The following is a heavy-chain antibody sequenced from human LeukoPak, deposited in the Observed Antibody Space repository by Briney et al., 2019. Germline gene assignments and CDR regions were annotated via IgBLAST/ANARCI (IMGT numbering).Heavy chain of an antibody. D-gene: IGHD2-15*01. CDR1: GGSFSGYY. J-gene: IGHJ3*02. V-gene: IGHV4-34*01. Sequence: PSETLSLTCAVYGGSFSGYYWSWIRQPPGKGLEWIGEINHSGSTNYNPSLKSRVTISVDTSKNQFSLKLSSVTAADTAVYYCASYCSGGSCYGHDAFDIWGQGTMVTVSS. CDR2: INHSGST. CDR3: ASYCSGGSCYGHDAFDI.